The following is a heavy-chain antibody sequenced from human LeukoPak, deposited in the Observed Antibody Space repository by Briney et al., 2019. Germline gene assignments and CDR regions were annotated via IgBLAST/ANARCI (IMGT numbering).Heavy chain of an antibody. CDR3: ASTAYSSSWYRRLGDY. D-gene: IGHD6-13*01. CDR2: ISSSSSYI. V-gene: IGHV3-21*01. CDR1: GFTFSSYS. J-gene: IGHJ4*02. Sequence: GGSLRLSCAASGFTFSSYSMNWVRQAPGKGLEWVSSISSSSSYIYYADSVKGRFTISRDNSKNTLYLQMNSLRAEDTAVYYCASTAYSSSWYRRLGDYWGQGTLVTVSS.